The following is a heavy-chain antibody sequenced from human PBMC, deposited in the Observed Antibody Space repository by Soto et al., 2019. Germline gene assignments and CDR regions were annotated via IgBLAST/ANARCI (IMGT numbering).Heavy chain of an antibody. CDR1: GYTFTSHY. Sequence: QVQLVQSGAEVKKPGASVMVSCRASGYTFTSHYMHWVRQAPEQGLEWMGMIDPSGGATTYAQKFQGRVTITRDTSTTTVYMELSSLRPEDTAVYSCSRGLWQWLFDYWGQGTLVTVSS. J-gene: IGHJ4*02. D-gene: IGHD6-19*01. V-gene: IGHV1-46*03. CDR2: IDPSGGAT. CDR3: SRGLWQWLFDY.